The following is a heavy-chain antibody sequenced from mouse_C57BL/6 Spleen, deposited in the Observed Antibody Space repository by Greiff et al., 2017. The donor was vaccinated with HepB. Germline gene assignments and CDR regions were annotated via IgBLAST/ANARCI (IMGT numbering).Heavy chain of an antibody. V-gene: IGHV1-82*01. Sequence: VQLQQSGPELVKPGASVKISCKASGYAFSSSWMNWVKQRPGKGLEWIGRIYPGDGDTNYNGKFKGKATLTADKSSSTAYMQLRSLTSEDSAVYVCARGGPHGSYWGQGTTLTVSS. J-gene: IGHJ2*01. CDR3: ARGGPHGSY. CDR2: IYPGDGDT. D-gene: IGHD1-1*01. CDR1: GYAFSSSW.